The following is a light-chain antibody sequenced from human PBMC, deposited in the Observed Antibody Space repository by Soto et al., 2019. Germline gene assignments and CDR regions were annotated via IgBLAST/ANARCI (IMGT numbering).Light chain of an antibody. J-gene: IGKJ5*01. CDR3: QQYNNWPPIT. CDR2: GAS. Sequence: EIVMTQSPATLSVSPCERAALSSSASQSVSSNLAWYQQKPGQAPRLLIYGASTRATGIPARFSGSGSGTEFTLTISSLQSEDFAVYYCQQYNNWPPITFGQGTRLEIK. V-gene: IGKV3-15*01. CDR1: QSVSSN.